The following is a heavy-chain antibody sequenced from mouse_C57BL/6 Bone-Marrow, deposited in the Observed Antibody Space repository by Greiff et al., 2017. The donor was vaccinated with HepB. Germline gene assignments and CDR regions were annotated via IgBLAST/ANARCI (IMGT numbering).Heavy chain of an antibody. V-gene: IGHV1-7*01. CDR1: GYTFTSYW. J-gene: IGHJ4*01. Sequence: VQLQQSGAELAKPGASVKLSCKASGYTFTSYWMHWVKQRPGQGLEWIGYINPSSGYTKYNQKFKDKATLTAEKSSSTAYMQLSSLTYEDSAVYYCARFGSRGAMDYWGQGTSVTVSS. D-gene: IGHD1-1*01. CDR3: ARFGSRGAMDY. CDR2: INPSSGYT.